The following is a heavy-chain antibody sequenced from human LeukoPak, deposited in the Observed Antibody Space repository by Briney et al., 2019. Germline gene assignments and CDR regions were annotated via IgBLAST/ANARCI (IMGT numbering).Heavy chain of an antibody. CDR1: GFIFSNFE. J-gene: IGHJ4*02. D-gene: IGHD3-10*01. CDR3: ARGRFALD. V-gene: IGHV3-48*03. Sequence: PGGSLRLSCAASGFIFSNFEMTWVRQAPGKGLEWLSYISSSGSTIYYADSVKGRFTISRDNAQSSLYLQMNSLRAEDTAVYYCARGRFALDWGQGALVTVSS. CDR2: ISSSGSTI.